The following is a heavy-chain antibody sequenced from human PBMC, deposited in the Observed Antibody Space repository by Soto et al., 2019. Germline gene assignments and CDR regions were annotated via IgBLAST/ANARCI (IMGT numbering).Heavy chain of an antibody. Sequence: EAQLVESGGGLVQPGGSLRLSCAASGFTFNNYWMYWVRQVPGKGLVWVSHISGPGVGTSYADSVRGRFTVSRDNAKKTLYLQMNNLRAEDTAVYYCARGHQGGAGRVMDVWGQGTTVTVSS. D-gene: IGHD1-1*01. V-gene: IGHV3-74*01. CDR3: ARGHQGGAGRVMDV. CDR1: GFTFNNYW. J-gene: IGHJ6*02. CDR2: ISGPGVGT.